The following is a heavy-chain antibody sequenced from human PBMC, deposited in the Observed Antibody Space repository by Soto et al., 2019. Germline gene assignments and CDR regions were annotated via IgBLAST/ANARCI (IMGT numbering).Heavy chain of an antibody. CDR2: INHSGST. CDR1: VGSFSVYY. Sequence: SETLTRTSAVYVGSFSVYYLSWIRQPPGKGLEWIGEINHSGSTNYNPSLKSRVTISVDTSKNQFSLKLSSVTAADTAVYYCARGGDYTSYYYYYGMDVWGQGTTVS. D-gene: IGHD4-4*01. CDR3: ARGGDYTSYYYYYGMDV. V-gene: IGHV4-34*01. J-gene: IGHJ6*02.